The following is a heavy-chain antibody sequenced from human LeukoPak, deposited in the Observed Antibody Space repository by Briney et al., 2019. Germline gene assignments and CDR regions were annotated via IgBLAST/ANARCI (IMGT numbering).Heavy chain of an antibody. CDR3: ARGRDFWSGYYLNSYFDY. CDR1: GFTFSSYG. Sequence: QPGGSLRLSCAASGFTFSSYGMHWVRQAPGKGLEWVAVIWYDGSNKYYADSVKGRFTISRDNSKNTLYLQMNSLRAEDTAVYYCARGRDFWSGYYLNSYFDYWGQGTLVTVSS. CDR2: IWYDGSNK. V-gene: IGHV3-30*19. D-gene: IGHD3-3*01. J-gene: IGHJ4*02.